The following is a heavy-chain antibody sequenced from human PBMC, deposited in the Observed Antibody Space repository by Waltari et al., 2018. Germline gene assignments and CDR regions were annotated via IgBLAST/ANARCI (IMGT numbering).Heavy chain of an antibody. Sequence: QVQLQESGPGLVKPSQTLSLTCTVSGGSISSGGYYWSWIRQHPGKGLEWIGYIYYSGSTYYNPSLKSRVTISVDTSKNQFSLKLSSVTAADTAVYYCARDGSAAAKPPYMDVWGKGTTVTVSS. D-gene: IGHD6-25*01. V-gene: IGHV4-31*03. CDR2: IYYSGST. J-gene: IGHJ6*03. CDR1: GGSISSGGYY. CDR3: ARDGSAAAKPPYMDV.